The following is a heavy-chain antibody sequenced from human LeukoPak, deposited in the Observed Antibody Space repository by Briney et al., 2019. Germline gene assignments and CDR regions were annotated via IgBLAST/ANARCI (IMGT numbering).Heavy chain of an antibody. CDR1: GFTFSNYA. Sequence: GGSLRLSCAASGFTFSNYAMHWVRQAPGKGLEWVAVISFDATKEYFGKSVKGRFTISRDNSKSTLFLQMHSLRVEDTALYFCARFKVGSNTNKKNAFDIWGRGTVVTVSS. V-gene: IGHV3-30*01. D-gene: IGHD1-26*01. J-gene: IGHJ3*02. CDR3: ARFKVGSNTNKKNAFDI. CDR2: ISFDATKE.